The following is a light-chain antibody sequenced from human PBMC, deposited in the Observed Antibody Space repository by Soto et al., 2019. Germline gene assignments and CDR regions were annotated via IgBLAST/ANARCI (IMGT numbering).Light chain of an antibody. J-gene: IGKJ1*01. CDR2: GAS. CDR3: QQYGSSPPWT. CDR1: QSVSSSY. V-gene: IGKV3-20*01. Sequence: EIVLTKSPGTLSFSPRERATLSCRASQSVSSSYLAWYQQNTGQPSRLLIYGASRRDTGIPDRFSGSGSGTDFTRTISRLEPEDFAVYYCQQYGSSPPWTFDQGTTVAIK.